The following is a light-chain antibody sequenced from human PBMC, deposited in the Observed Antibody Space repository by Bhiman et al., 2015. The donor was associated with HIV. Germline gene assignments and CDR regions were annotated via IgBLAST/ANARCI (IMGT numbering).Light chain of an antibody. CDR1: NIGSKS. Sequence: SYELTQPPSVSVAPGKTARITCGGNNIGSKSVNWYQQKPGQAPVLVIYYDTDRPSGIPERFSGSKSGNTASLTISGLQAEDEADYYCSSYTSSSLVVFGGGTKLTVL. CDR3: SSYTSSSLVV. CDR2: YDT. V-gene: IGLV3-21*01. J-gene: IGLJ2*01.